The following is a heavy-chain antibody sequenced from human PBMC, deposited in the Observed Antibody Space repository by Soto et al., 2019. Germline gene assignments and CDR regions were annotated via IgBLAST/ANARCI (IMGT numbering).Heavy chain of an antibody. CDR3: ATLWFGESPY. D-gene: IGHD3-10*01. CDR1: GGSISRNSYY. Sequence: QLQLQESGPGLVKPSETLSLTCTVSGGSISRNSYYWGWIRQPPGKGLEWIGSIYYSGSTYYNPSLKSRLTISVDTSKNHLSLNLSSVSAAHTAVYYCATLWFGESPYWGQGTLVTVSS. V-gene: IGHV4-39*01. J-gene: IGHJ4*02. CDR2: IYYSGST.